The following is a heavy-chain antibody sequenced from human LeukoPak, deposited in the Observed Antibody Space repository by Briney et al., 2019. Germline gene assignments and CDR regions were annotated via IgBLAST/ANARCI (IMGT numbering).Heavy chain of an antibody. CDR2: ISWNSGSI. CDR1: GFTFDDYA. V-gene: IGHV3-9*01. J-gene: IGHJ4*02. CDR3: AKDIGTGAAAELWFDY. D-gene: IGHD5-18*01. Sequence: GGSLRLSCAASGFTFDDYAMHWVRQASGKGLEWVSGISWNSGSIGYADSVKGRFTISRDNAKNSLYLQMNSLRAEDTALYYCAKDIGTGAAAELWFDYWGQGTLVTVSS.